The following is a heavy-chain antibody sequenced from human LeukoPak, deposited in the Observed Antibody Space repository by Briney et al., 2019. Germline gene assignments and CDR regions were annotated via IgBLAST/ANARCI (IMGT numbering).Heavy chain of an antibody. CDR3: ATSCGNSYGCYFDY. D-gene: IGHD5-18*01. V-gene: IGHV4-59*08. J-gene: IGHJ4*02. Sequence: SGTLPLTCTVSGASISSYYWSWIRQPPGKGLEWIGYIYYSGSTNYNPSLKSRVTISVDTSKSQFSLRLSSVTAADTAIYYCATSCGNSYGCYFDYWGQGTLVTVSS. CDR1: GASISSYY. CDR2: IYYSGST.